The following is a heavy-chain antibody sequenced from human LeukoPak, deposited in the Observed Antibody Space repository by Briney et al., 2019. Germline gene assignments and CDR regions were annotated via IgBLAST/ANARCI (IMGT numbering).Heavy chain of an antibody. CDR3: ARDPPLGGRYYFDY. J-gene: IGHJ4*02. D-gene: IGHD3-16*01. V-gene: IGHV3-21*01. CDR2: ISSSSSYI. CDR1: GFTFSSYA. Sequence: PGGSLRLSCAASGFTFSSYAMSWVRQAPGKGLEWVSSISSSSSYIYYADSVKGRFTISRDNAKNSLYLQMNSLRAEDTAVYYCARDPPLGGRYYFDYWGQGTLVTVSS.